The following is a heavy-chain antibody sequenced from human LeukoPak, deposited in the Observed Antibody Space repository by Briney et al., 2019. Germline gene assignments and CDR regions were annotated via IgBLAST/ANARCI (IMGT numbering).Heavy chain of an antibody. D-gene: IGHD4-11*01. CDR3: ARPRGAVTTRSFDY. Sequence: SETLSLTCAVYGGSFSGYYWSWIRQPPGKGLEWIGEINHSGSTNHNPSLKSRVTISVDTSKNQFSLKLSSVTAADTAVYYCARPRGAVTTRSFDYWGQGTLVTVSS. J-gene: IGHJ4*02. CDR2: INHSGST. CDR1: GGSFSGYY. V-gene: IGHV4-34*01.